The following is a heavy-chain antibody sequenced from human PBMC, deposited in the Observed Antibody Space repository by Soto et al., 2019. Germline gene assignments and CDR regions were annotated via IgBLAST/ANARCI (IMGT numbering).Heavy chain of an antibody. CDR1: GFTFSSYG. J-gene: IGHJ3*02. V-gene: IGHV3-33*06. Sequence: QVQLVESGGGVVQPGRSLRLSCAASGFTFSSYGMHWVRQAPGKGLEWVAVIWYDGSNKYYADSVKGRFTISRDNSKNTLYLQMNGLRAEDTAVYYCAKYSSSSGNAFDIWGQGTMVTVSS. D-gene: IGHD6-6*01. CDR2: IWYDGSNK. CDR3: AKYSSSSGNAFDI.